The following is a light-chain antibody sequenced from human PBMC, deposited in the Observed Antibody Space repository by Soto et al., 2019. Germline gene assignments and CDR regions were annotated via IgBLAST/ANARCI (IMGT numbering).Light chain of an antibody. J-gene: IGKJ4*01. Sequence: IVLAHYTGALGFSPGERGPLSFRASQSVTSSYLAWYQQKPGQAPRLLIYAASSRATGIPDRFSGSGSGTDFTLTISRLEPEDFAVYYCQQYGYSPTFGGGTKVDIK. CDR1: QSVTSSY. CDR3: QQYGYSPT. V-gene: IGKV3-20*01. CDR2: AAS.